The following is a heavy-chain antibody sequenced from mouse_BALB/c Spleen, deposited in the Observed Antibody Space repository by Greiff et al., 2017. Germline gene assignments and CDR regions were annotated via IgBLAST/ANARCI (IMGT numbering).Heavy chain of an antibody. CDR2: ISDGGSYT. V-gene: IGHV5-4*02. J-gene: IGHJ4*01. D-gene: IGHD1-1*02. Sequence: EVQLVESGGGLVKPGGSLKLSCAASGFTFSDYYMYWVRQTPEKRLEWVATISDGGSYTYYPDSVKGRFTISRDNAKNTLYLQMSSPKSEDTAMYYCTRDKDYDYAMDYWGQGTSVTVSS. CDR3: TRDKDYDYAMDY. CDR1: GFTFSDYY.